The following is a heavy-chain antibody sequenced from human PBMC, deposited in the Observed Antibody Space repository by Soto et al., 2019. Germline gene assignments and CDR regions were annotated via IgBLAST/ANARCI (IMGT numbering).Heavy chain of an antibody. Sequence: LRLSCAASGFTFSSYEMNWVRQAPGKGLEWVSYISSSGSTIYYADSVKGRFTISRDNAKNSLYLQMNSLRAEDTAVYYCARDRRRSSAAYYYYYYGMDVWGQGTTVTVSS. CDR1: GFTFSSYE. D-gene: IGHD2-2*01. CDR3: ARDRRRSSAAYYYYYYGMDV. J-gene: IGHJ6*02. V-gene: IGHV3-48*03. CDR2: ISSSGSTI.